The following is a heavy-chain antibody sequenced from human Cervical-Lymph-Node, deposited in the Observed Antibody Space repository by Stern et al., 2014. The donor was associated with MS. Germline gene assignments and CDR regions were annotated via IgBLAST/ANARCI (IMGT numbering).Heavy chain of an antibody. D-gene: IGHD3-22*01. CDR2: MYYSAIT. CDR3: ARHRLGYFYYFDY. Sequence: VQLVESGPGLVKPSETLSLTCAVSGDSISSYYWSWIRQAPGKGLEWIAYMYYSAITNYNPSLKSRATISVDVSKNQVSLKLTSVTAADTAVYYCARHRLGYFYYFDYWGQGTPVTVSS. J-gene: IGHJ4*02. CDR1: GDSISSYY. V-gene: IGHV4-59*01.